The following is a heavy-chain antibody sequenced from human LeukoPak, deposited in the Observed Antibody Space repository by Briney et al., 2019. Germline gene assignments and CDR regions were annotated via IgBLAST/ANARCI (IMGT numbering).Heavy chain of an antibody. D-gene: IGHD2-2*01. CDR1: GFTFSSYG. CDR2: IRYDGSNK. CDR3: AKDQKYQLLHAFDI. Sequence: GGSLRLSYAASGFTFSSYGMHWVRQAPGKGLEWVAFIRYDGSNKYYADSVKGRFTISRDNSKNTLYLQMNSLRAEDTAVYYCAKDQKYQLLHAFDIRGQGTMVTVSS. J-gene: IGHJ3*02. V-gene: IGHV3-30*02.